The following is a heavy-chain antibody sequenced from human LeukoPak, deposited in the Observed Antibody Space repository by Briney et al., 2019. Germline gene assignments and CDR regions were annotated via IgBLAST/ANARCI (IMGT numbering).Heavy chain of an antibody. D-gene: IGHD2-8*02. CDR3: ARDQLYCTGGTCYFDY. V-gene: IGHV3-74*01. J-gene: IGHJ4*02. CDR1: GFTFSSYW. CDR2: INSDGRST. Sequence: GGSLRLSCLGSGFTFSSYWMHWVRQAPGKGLVWVSRINSDGRSTSYADSVKGRFTISRDNAKNTVYLQMNSLRAEDTAVYYCARDQLYCTGGTCYFDYWGQGTLVTVSS.